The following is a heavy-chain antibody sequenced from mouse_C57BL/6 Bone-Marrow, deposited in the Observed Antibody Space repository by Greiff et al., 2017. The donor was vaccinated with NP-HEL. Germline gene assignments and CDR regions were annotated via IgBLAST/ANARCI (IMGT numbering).Heavy chain of an antibody. CDR2: INPNNGGT. Sequence: VQLQQSGPELVKPGASVKMSCKASGYTFTDYNMHWVKQSHGKSLEWIGYINPNNGGTSYNQKFKGKATLTVNKSSSTAYMELRSLTSEDSAVYYCARSGPLLYYFFYWGQGTTLTVSS. J-gene: IGHJ2*01. V-gene: IGHV1-22*01. CDR3: ARSGPLLYYFFY. D-gene: IGHD3-2*02. CDR1: GYTFTDYN.